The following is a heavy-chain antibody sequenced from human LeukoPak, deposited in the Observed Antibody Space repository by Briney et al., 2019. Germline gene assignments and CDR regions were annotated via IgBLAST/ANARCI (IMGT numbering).Heavy chain of an antibody. Sequence: GGSLRLSCAASGFTFSTSARSWVRQAPGKGLEWVSGISRSGEITYYEDSVRGRFTISKDISKNTLYLQMDSLRAEDTAIYYCAKEEVPNDFWGQGTLVTVSS. D-gene: IGHD1-1*01. V-gene: IGHV3-23*01. CDR3: AKEEVPNDF. CDR1: GFTFSTSA. CDR2: ISRSGEIT. J-gene: IGHJ4*02.